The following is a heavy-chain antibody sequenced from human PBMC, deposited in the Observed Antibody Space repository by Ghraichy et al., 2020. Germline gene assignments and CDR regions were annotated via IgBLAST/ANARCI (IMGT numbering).Heavy chain of an antibody. D-gene: IGHD2-15*01. CDR1: GGSLSSYF. CDR3: GGGGGGEDH. Sequence: ETLSLTCTVSGGSLSSYFWSWIRQAPGKGLEWIGYINYSGRTTYNPSLRSRVTISVDPSKNQVSLNLRSVIAADTGVYFCGGGGGGEDHWGQGTLVTVSS. CDR2: INYSGRT. V-gene: IGHV4-59*01. J-gene: IGHJ4*02.